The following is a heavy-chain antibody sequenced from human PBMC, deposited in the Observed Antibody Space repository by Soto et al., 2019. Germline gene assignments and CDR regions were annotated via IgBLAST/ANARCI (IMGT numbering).Heavy chain of an antibody. CDR2: ISPYNDYT. CDR3: ARGGYYDNSWGKLSHYGLDV. V-gene: IGHV1-18*01. CDR1: GYTFIRYG. D-gene: IGHD3-16*01. Sequence: QVQLAQSANEVKKPGASVRVSCKAAGYTFIRYGIAWVRQAPGQGLEWMGWISPYNDYTVYAQKFQGRVSMTADTSTRTVYMNLRGLNSDATAVYYCARGGYYDNSWGKLSHYGLDVWGQGTSVSVSS. J-gene: IGHJ6*02.